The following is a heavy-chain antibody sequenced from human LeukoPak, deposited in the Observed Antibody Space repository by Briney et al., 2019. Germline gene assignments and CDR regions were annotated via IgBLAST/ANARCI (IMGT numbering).Heavy chain of an antibody. D-gene: IGHD3-3*01. Sequence: GGSLRLSCAASGFTFSSYWMSWVRQAPGKGLEWVANIKQDGSEKYYVDSVKGRFTISRDNAKNSLYLQMNSLRAEDTAVYYCASDLTIFGVYNWFDPWGQGTLVTVSS. CDR2: IKQDGSEK. CDR3: ASDLTIFGVYNWFDP. V-gene: IGHV3-7*01. J-gene: IGHJ5*02. CDR1: GFTFSSYW.